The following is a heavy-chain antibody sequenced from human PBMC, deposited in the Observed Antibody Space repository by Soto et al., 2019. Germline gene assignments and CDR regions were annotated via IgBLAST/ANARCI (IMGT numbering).Heavy chain of an antibody. J-gene: IGHJ3*02. CDR2: IKPDGSEK. D-gene: IGHD3-22*01. Sequence: EVQLVESGGGLVQPGGSLRLSCAASAFTLSSYWMSWVRQAPGKGLEWVANIKPDGSEKYYVDSVKGRFTISRDNTKNSLYLQMSTLRPDDTAIYYCARDYEFGFDIWGQGTLVTVSS. CDR3: ARDYEFGFDI. V-gene: IGHV3-7*01. CDR1: AFTLSSYW.